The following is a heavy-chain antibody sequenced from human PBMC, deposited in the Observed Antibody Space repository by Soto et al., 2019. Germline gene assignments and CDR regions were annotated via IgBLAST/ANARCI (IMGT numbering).Heavy chain of an antibody. D-gene: IGHD1-26*01. J-gene: IGHJ6*02. CDR1: GFTFSSYA. Sequence: QVQLVESGGGVVQPGRSLRLSCAASGFTFSSYAMHWVRQAPGKGLEWVAVISYDGSNKYYADSVKGRFTISRDNSKNTLYLQMNSLRAEDTAVYYCARDIYEGGSYSRSKYYYGMDVWGQGTTVTVSS. CDR3: ARDIYEGGSYSRSKYYYGMDV. V-gene: IGHV3-30-3*01. CDR2: ISYDGSNK.